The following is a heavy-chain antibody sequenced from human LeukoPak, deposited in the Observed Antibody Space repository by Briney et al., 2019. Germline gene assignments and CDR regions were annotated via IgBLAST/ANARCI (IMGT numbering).Heavy chain of an antibody. Sequence: GASVKVSCKASGYTFTSYGISLVRQAPGQGLEWMGWISAYNGNTNYAQKLQGRVTMTTDTSTSTAYMELRSLRSDDTAVYYCARDRRVLYDFWSGYYRADFDYWGQGTLVTVSS. CDR1: GYTFTSYG. D-gene: IGHD3-3*01. J-gene: IGHJ4*02. V-gene: IGHV1-18*01. CDR3: ARDRRVLYDFWSGYYRADFDY. CDR2: ISAYNGNT.